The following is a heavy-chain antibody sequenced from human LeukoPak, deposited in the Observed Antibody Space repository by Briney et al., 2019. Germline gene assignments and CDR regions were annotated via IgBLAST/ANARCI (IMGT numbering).Heavy chain of an antibody. D-gene: IGHD3-10*01. CDR1: GFTFSTYS. J-gene: IGHJ5*02. Sequence: GGSLRLSCAASGFTFSTYSMNWVRQAPGKGLEWVSSISSSNSYMYYADSVKGRFTISRDNAKNSLYPQMNSLRAEDTAVYYCLQYNSGSTWGQGTLVTVSS. CDR3: LQYNSGST. V-gene: IGHV3-21*01. CDR2: ISSSNSYM.